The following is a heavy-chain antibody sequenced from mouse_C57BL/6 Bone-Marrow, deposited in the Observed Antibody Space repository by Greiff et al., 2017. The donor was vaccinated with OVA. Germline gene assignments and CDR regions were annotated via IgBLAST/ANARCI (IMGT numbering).Heavy chain of an antibody. V-gene: IGHV1-26*01. CDR2: INPNNGGT. CDR1: GYTFTDYY. CDR3: AREGPHYYGSSYGGRYFDY. D-gene: IGHD1-1*01. J-gene: IGHJ2*01. Sequence: VQLQQSGPELVKPGASVKISCKASGYTFTDYYMNWVKQSHGKSLEWIGDINPNNGGTSYNQKFKGKATLTVDKSSSTAYMELRSLTSEDSAVYYCAREGPHYYGSSYGGRYFDYWGQGTTLTVSS.